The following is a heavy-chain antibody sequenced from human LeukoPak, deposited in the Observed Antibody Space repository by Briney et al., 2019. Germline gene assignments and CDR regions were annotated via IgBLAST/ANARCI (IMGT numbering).Heavy chain of an antibody. CDR3: ARDSRSSSSFSSMDV. Sequence: TSSETLSLTCTVSGGSISSYYWSWIRQPPGKGLEWIGYIYYSGSTNYNPSLKSRVTISVDTSKNQFSLKLSSVTAADTAVYYCARDSRSSSSFSSMDVWGKGTTVTVSS. CDR1: GGSISSYY. D-gene: IGHD6-13*01. CDR2: IYYSGST. J-gene: IGHJ6*03. V-gene: IGHV4-59*01.